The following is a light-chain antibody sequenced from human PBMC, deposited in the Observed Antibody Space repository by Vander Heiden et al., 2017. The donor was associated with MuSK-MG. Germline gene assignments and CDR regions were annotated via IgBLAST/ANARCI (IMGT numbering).Light chain of an antibody. CDR1: QTIITF. CDR2: STL. Sequence: DIQLTQSPSSLSASVGDRVTITCRASQTIITFLNWYQQKPGKPPKLLIYSTLTLRTGVPSRFSGGGSGTDFTLTISSLQPEDFATYYCHQSYSPPQTFGQGTKVEIK. J-gene: IGKJ1*01. V-gene: IGKV1-39*01. CDR3: HQSYSPPQT.